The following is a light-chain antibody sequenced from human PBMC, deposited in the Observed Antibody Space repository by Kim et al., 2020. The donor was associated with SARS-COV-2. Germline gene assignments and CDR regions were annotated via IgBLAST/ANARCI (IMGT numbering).Light chain of an antibody. CDR3: NSRDSSGNHYV. V-gene: IGLV3-19*01. CDR2: GKN. Sequence: SSELTQDPALSVALGQTDRIICHGDTLRYYYANWYQQKPGQTPVLVIHGKNKRPSEIPERFSVSSSGDRAFLTITGAQAEDEADYYCNSRDSSGNHYVFG. CDR1: TLRYYY. J-gene: IGLJ1*01.